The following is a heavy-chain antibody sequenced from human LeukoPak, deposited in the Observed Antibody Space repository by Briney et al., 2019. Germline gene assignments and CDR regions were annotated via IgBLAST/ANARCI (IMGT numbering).Heavy chain of an antibody. CDR1: GGSISGYY. Sequence: SETLSLTCTVSGGSISGYYWSWIRQPPGKGLEWIGEINHSGSTNYNPSLKSRVTISVDTSKNQFSLKLSSVTAADTAVYYCARRPTDYYGSGTRRSLSGWFDPWGQGTLVTVSS. V-gene: IGHV4-34*01. CDR3: ARRPTDYYGSGTRRSLSGWFDP. D-gene: IGHD3-10*01. J-gene: IGHJ5*02. CDR2: INHSGST.